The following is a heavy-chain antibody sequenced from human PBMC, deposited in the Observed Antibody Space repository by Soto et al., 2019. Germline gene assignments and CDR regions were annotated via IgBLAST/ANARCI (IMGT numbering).Heavy chain of an antibody. D-gene: IGHD6-13*01. CDR3: AGLAGTFDY. CDR1: GGTFSSYA. CDR2: IIPIFGTA. J-gene: IGHJ4*02. Sequence: GSSVKVSCNASGGTFSSYAISWVRQAPGQGLEWMGGIIPIFGTANYAQKFQGRVTITADESTSTAHMELSSLRSEDTAVYYCAGLAGTFDYWGQGTLVTVSS. V-gene: IGHV1-69*13.